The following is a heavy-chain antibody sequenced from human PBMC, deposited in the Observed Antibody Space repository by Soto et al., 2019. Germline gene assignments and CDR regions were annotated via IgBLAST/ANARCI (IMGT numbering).Heavy chain of an antibody. V-gene: IGHV3-11*01. J-gene: IGHJ4*02. CDR1: GFTFSDYY. CDR3: ARNWERYCSSTSCYPLVDY. CDR2: ISSSGSTI. D-gene: IGHD2-2*01. Sequence: QVQLVESGGGLVKPGGSLSLSCAASGFTFSDYYMSWIRQAPGKGLEWVSYISSSGSTIYYADPVKGRFTISRDNAKNSLYLQMNSLRAEDTAVYYCARNWERYCSSTSCYPLVDYWGQGTLVTVSS.